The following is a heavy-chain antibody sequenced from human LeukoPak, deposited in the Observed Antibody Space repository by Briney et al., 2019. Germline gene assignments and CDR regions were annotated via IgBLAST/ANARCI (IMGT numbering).Heavy chain of an antibody. D-gene: IGHD6-19*01. J-gene: IGHJ4*02. CDR1: GGSISTSIFY. V-gene: IGHV4-39*07. CDR3: ARGPSIAVPH. Sequence: SQTLSLTCTVSGGSISTSIFYWNWIRQPPGKGLEWIGEINHSGSTNYNPSLKSRVTISVDTSKNQFSLKLSSVTAADTAVYYCARGPSIAVPHWGQGTLVTVSS. CDR2: INHSGST.